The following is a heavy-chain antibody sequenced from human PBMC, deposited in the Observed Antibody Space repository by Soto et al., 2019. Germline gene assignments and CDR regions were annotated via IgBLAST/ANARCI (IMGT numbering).Heavy chain of an antibody. D-gene: IGHD3-9*01. V-gene: IGHV3-21*01. CDR2: ISSSSSYI. Sequence: PGGSLRLSCAASGFTFSSYSMNWVRQAPGKGLEWVSSISSSSSYIYYAESVKGRFTISRDNAKNSLYLQMNSLRAEDTAVYYCARLNYDILTGTRQNWFDPWGQGTLVTVSS. CDR1: GFTFSSYS. CDR3: ARLNYDILTGTRQNWFDP. J-gene: IGHJ5*02.